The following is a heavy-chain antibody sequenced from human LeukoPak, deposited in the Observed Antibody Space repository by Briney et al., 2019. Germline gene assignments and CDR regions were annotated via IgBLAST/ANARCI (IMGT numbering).Heavy chain of an antibody. CDR3: ARQQVGFYNGYSPFDY. Sequence: PSETLSLTCTVSGDSLNTKYWSWIRQPPGKGLEWIGYVHSSGSTDYNPSLKSRVLISVDTSRNPLSLKVTSVTATDTAMYFCARQQVGFYNGYSPFDYWGPGTLVTVSS. V-gene: IGHV4-59*08. CDR2: VHSSGST. CDR1: GDSLNTKY. J-gene: IGHJ4*02. D-gene: IGHD5-18*01.